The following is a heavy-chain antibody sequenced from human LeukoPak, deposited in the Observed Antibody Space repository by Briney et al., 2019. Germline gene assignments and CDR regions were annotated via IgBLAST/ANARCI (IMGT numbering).Heavy chain of an antibody. D-gene: IGHD7-27*01. Sequence: SETLSLTCTVSGGSISSYYWSWIRQPPGKGLEWIGYIFYSGSTNYNPSLKRRVTMSVDTSKDQFSLKLSSVTAADTAVYYCARDGNWGGPDYWGQGTLVSVSS. CDR1: GGSISSYY. CDR3: ARDGNWGGPDY. CDR2: IFYSGST. V-gene: IGHV4-59*01. J-gene: IGHJ4*02.